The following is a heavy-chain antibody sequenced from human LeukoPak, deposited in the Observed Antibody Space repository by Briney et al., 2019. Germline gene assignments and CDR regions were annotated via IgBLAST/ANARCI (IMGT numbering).Heavy chain of an antibody. D-gene: IGHD6-25*01. CDR2: ISFDGTDK. Sequence: AWGSLRLSCAASGFIFTSFAIHWVRQAPGKGLEWVAVISFDGTDKYYADSVKGRFTISRDNSKNTLHLQMNSLRGEDTAVYYCARDLAAANYDAFDIWGHGTMVTVSS. CDR3: ARDLAAANYDAFDI. V-gene: IGHV3-30*04. J-gene: IGHJ3*02. CDR1: GFIFTSFA.